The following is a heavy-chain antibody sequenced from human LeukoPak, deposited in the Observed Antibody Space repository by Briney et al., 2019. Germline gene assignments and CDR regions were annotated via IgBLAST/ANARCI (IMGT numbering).Heavy chain of an antibody. J-gene: IGHJ4*02. CDR1: GGSVSSGSYY. CDR2: IYYSGST. D-gene: IGHD3-10*01. Sequence: PSETLSLTCTVSGGSVSSGSYYWSWIRQPPGKGLEWIGYIYYSGSTNYNPSLESRVTISVDTSKNQFSLKLSSVTAADTAVYYCAREPGRGYFDYWGQGTLVTVSS. CDR3: AREPGRGYFDY. V-gene: IGHV4-61*01.